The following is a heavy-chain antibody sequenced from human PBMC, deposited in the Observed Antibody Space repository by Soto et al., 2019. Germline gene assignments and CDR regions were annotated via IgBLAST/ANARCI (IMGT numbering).Heavy chain of an antibody. J-gene: IGHJ4*02. CDR2: INIVGGNT. Sequence: GXSLRLSCAASGFTFSNYALSWVRQAPGKALEWVSSINIVGGNTNYADSVRGRFTMSRDDSKNTVFLQMNSLRAEDTAIYYCSKNYYFDSWGQGTLVTVSS. CDR3: SKNYYFDS. CDR1: GFTFSNYA. V-gene: IGHV3-23*01.